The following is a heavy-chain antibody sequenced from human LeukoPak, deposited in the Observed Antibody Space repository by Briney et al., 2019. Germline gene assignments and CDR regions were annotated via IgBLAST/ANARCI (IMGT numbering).Heavy chain of an antibody. V-gene: IGHV4-59*01. CDR2: IYYSGST. D-gene: IGHD6-25*01. J-gene: IGHJ5*02. Sequence: PSETLSLTCTVSGGSISSYYWSWIRQPPGRGLEWIGYIYYSGSTRYSPSLKSRVTISLDTSKNQFSLNLSSVTAADTAVYYCARDGSQRLLGWFDPWGQGTLVTVSS. CDR3: ARDGSQRLLGWFDP. CDR1: GGSISSYY.